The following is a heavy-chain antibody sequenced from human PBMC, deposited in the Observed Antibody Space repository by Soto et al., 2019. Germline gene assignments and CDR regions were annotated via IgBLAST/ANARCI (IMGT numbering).Heavy chain of an antibody. D-gene: IGHD6-13*01. V-gene: IGHV1-8*02. CDR3: GRGPSPRDPAVGTPYYYAMDV. CDR2: MNPINGAT. Sequence: GASVKVSCTASGYYFTAYDIHWVRQASGQGLQWMGWMNPINGATGTARRCQGIVSLSRNTAPGTAYLELTSLRSDDTAVYYCGRGPSPRDPAVGTPYYYAMDVWGQGTTVTVSS. J-gene: IGHJ6*02. CDR1: GYYFTAYD.